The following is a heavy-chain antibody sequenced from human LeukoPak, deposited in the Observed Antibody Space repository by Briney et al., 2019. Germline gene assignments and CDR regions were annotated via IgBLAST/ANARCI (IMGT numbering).Heavy chain of an antibody. CDR3: ARPFWSGNGYYFEY. J-gene: IGHJ4*02. Sequence: PGGSLRLSCAASGFTFSSFAMTWVRQAPGKRLEWVSLISASGSPTYYADSVKGRFTISRDNSKNTLYLQMNSVRADDTAVYYCARPFWSGNGYYFEYWGQGTLVTVSS. D-gene: IGHD3-3*01. CDR1: GFTFSSFA. CDR2: ISASGSPT. V-gene: IGHV3-23*01.